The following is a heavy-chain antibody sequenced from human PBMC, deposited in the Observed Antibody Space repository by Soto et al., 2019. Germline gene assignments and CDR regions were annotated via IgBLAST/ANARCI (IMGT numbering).Heavy chain of an antibody. D-gene: IGHD6-19*01. CDR1: GGSISSSSYY. CDR2: IYYSGST. V-gene: IGHV4-39*01. Sequence: QLQLQESGPGLVKPSETLSLTCTVSGGSISSSSYYWGWIRQPPGKGLEWIGSIYYSGSTYYNPSLKSRVTISVDTSKNQFSLKLSSVTAADTAVYYCARQDPVAGYFQHWGQGTLVTVSS. J-gene: IGHJ1*01. CDR3: ARQDPVAGYFQH.